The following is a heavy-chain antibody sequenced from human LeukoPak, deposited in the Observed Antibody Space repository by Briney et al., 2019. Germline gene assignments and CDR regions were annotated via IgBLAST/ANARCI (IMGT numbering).Heavy chain of an antibody. D-gene: IGHD1-26*01. V-gene: IGHV4-4*07. J-gene: IGHJ5*02. CDR1: GGSISSYY. CDR2: IYTSGST. Sequence: SDTLSLICTVAGGSISSYYCSWIRQPAGKVLDWIGRIYTSGSTNYNPSLKSRVTMSVDTSKNQFSLKLSSVTAADTAVYYCAREGQNTRGGSYLTPWGQGTLVSVSS. CDR3: AREGQNTRGGSYLTP.